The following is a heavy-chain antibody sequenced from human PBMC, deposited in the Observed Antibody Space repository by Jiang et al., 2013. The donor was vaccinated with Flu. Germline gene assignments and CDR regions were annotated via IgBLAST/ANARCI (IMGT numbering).Heavy chain of an antibody. CDR2: VSYDGKIE. CDR3: AKDEDPDDKRRLPY. Sequence: VQLVESGGGVVQSGRSLRLSCSASGFIFSQFGMHWVRQAPGKGLEWVAVVSYDGKIEHYIDSVKGRFTVSRDNSKNMLYLQMNSLRTEDTAVYFCAKDEDPDDKRRLPYWGQGTLVTVSS. CDR1: GFIFSQFG. J-gene: IGHJ4*02. D-gene: IGHD3-22*01. V-gene: IGHV3-30*18.